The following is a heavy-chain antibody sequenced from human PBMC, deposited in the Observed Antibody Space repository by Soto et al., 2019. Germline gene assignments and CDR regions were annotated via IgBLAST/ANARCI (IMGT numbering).Heavy chain of an antibody. CDR2: IIPIFGTA. V-gene: IGHV1-69*01. CDR1: GGTFSSYA. Sequence: QVQLVQSGAEVKKPGSSVKGTCKASGGTFSSYAISWVRQAPGQGLEWMGGIIPIFGTANYAQKFQGRVTITADESTSTAYMELSSLRSDDTAVYYCARDDPPTSTSLYGMDVWGQGTTVTVSS. J-gene: IGHJ6*02. CDR3: ARDDPPTSTSLYGMDV.